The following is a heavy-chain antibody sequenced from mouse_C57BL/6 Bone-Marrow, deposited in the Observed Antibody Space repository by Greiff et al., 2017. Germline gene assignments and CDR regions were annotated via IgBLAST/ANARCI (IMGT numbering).Heavy chain of an antibody. V-gene: IGHV1-82*01. J-gene: IGHJ2*01. D-gene: IGHD1-1*01. Sequence: VQLQQSGPELVKPGASVTISCKASGYAFSSSWMNWVKQRPGKGLEWIGRIYPGDGDTNYNGKFKGKATLTADKSSSTAYMQLSSLTSEDSAVYFCARSLGYYGYWGQGTTLTVSS. CDR1: GYAFSSSW. CDR3: ARSLGYYGY. CDR2: IYPGDGDT.